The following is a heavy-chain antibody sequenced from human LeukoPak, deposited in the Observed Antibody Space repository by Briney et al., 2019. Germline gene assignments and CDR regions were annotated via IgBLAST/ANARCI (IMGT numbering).Heavy chain of an antibody. CDR3: ARDPGDYYYFDY. CDR1: GGTFSSYA. CDR2: IIPIFGTA. D-gene: IGHD4-17*01. J-gene: IGHJ4*02. V-gene: IGHV1-69*13. Sequence: SVKVSCKASGGTFSSYAISWVRQAPGQGLEWMGGIIPIFGTANYAQKFQGGVTITADESTSTAYMELSSLRSEDTAVYYCARDPGDYYYFDYWGQGTLVTVSS.